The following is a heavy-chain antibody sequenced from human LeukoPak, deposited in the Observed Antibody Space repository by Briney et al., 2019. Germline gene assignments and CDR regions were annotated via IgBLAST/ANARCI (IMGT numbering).Heavy chain of an antibody. CDR3: AKGFAGSGFDAFDI. V-gene: IGHV3-9*01. D-gene: IGHD3-9*01. CDR2: ISWNSGSI. J-gene: IGHJ3*02. CDR1: GFTFDDYA. Sequence: GRSLRLSCAASGFTFDDYAMHWVRQAPGKGLEWVSGISWNSGSIGYADSVKGRFTISRDNAKNSLYLQMNSLRAEDTALYYCAKGFAGSGFDAFDIWGQGTMVTVSS.